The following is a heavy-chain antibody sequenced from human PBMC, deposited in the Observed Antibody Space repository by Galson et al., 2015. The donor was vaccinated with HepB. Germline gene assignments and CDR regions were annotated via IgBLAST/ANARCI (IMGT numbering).Heavy chain of an antibody. J-gene: IGHJ4*02. CDR1: GFTFSTYG. D-gene: IGHD3-3*01. CDR3: ARDVNLEAALDF. V-gene: IGHV3-33*01. Sequence: SLRLSCAASGFTFSTYGMHWVRQAPGKGLEWVAVIWHDGSNKYYADSVKGRFTISRDNSKNTLYLRVNNLRVEDTAVYYCARDVNLEAALDFWGQGTLVTVSS. CDR2: IWHDGSNK.